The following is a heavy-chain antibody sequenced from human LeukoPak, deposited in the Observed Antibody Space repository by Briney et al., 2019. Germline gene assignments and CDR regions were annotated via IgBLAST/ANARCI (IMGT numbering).Heavy chain of an antibody. D-gene: IGHD4-17*01. CDR3: AGGLYGDYVFSGFELDY. CDR2: IYYSGST. CDR1: GGSISSSSYY. J-gene: IGHJ4*02. V-gene: IGHV4-39*07. Sequence: KTSETLSLTCTVSGGSISSSSYYWGWIRQPPGKGLEWIGSIYYSGSTYYNPSLKSRVTISVDTSKNQFSLKLSSVTAADTAVYYCAGGLYGDYVFSGFELDYWGQGTLVTVSS.